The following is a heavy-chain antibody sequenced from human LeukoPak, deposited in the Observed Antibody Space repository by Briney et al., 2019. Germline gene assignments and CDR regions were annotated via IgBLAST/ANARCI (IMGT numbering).Heavy chain of an antibody. CDR1: GGSITSYY. J-gene: IGHJ5*02. Sequence: SETLSLTCTVSGGSITSYYWSWIRQPPGKGLEWIGCIHYSGYTNYNPSLKSRVTISVDKSKNQFSLKLSSVTAADTAVYYCARAPTGDNWFDPWGQGTLVTVSS. CDR3: ARAPTGDNWFDP. D-gene: IGHD4-17*01. V-gene: IGHV4-59*12. CDR2: IHYSGYT.